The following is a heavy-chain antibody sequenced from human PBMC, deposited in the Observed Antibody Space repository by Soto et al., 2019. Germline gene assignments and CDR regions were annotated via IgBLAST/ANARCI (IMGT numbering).Heavy chain of an antibody. CDR2: ISYDGSNK. V-gene: IGHV3-30*18. J-gene: IGHJ5*02. D-gene: IGHD1-1*01. Sequence: GGSLRLSCAASGFTFSSYGMHWVRQAPGKGLEWVAVISYDGSNKYYADSVKGRFTISRDNSKNTLYLQMNSLRAEDTAVYYCAKGGFLELEQNWFDPWGQGTLVTVSS. CDR1: GFTFSSYG. CDR3: AKGGFLELEQNWFDP.